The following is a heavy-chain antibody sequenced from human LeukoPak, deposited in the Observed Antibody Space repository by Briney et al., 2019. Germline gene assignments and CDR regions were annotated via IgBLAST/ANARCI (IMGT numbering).Heavy chain of an antibody. J-gene: IGHJ6*02. V-gene: IGHV4-59*01. Sequence: SETLSLTCTVSGGSISSYYWSWIRQPPGKGLEWIGYIYYSGSTNYNPSLKSRVTISVDTSKNQFSLKLSSVTAADTAVYYCARDLVGSTSYGMDVWGQGTTDTVSS. D-gene: IGHD2-2*01. CDR3: ARDLVGSTSYGMDV. CDR1: GGSISSYY. CDR2: IYYSGST.